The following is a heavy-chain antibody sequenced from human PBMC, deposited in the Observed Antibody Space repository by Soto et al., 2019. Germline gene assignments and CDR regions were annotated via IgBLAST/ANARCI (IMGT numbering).Heavy chain of an antibody. CDR1: GGSMSSYY. CDR2: IYYSGST. V-gene: IGHV4-59*08. D-gene: IGHD3-16*01. J-gene: IGHJ4*02. Sequence: QVQLQESGPGLVKPSETLSLTCTVSGGSMSSYYWSWIPQPPGKGLEWIGYIYYSGSTNYNPSLKSRVTISVDTSKNQFSLKLNSVTAADTAVYYCARRWGGALDYCGQGTLVTVSS. CDR3: ARRWGGALDY.